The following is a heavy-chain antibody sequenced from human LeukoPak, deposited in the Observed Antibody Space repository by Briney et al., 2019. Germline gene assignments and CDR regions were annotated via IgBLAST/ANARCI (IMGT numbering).Heavy chain of an antibody. CDR2: IIPIFGTA. CDR1: GGTLSSYA. J-gene: IGHJ6*03. V-gene: IGHV1-69*05. CDR3: ASATLAGKAYYYYMDV. D-gene: IGHD6-19*01. Sequence: ASVKVSCKASGGTLSSYAISWVRQAPGQGLEWMGRIIPIFGTANYAQKFQGRVTITTDESTSTAYMELSSLRSEDTAVYYCASATLAGKAYYYYMDVWGKGTTVTVSS.